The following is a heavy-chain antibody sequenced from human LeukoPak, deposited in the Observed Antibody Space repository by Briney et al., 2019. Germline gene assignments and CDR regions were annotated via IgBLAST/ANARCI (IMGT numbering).Heavy chain of an antibody. Sequence: GGSLRLSCAASGFTFSSYSMNWVRQAPGKGLEWVSSISSSSSYINYADSVKGRFTISRDNTKNSLYLQMNSLRAEDTAVYYCAREYYDFWSGYYADYWGQGTLVTVSS. V-gene: IGHV3-21*01. J-gene: IGHJ4*02. CDR2: ISSSSSYI. CDR1: GFTFSSYS. CDR3: AREYYDFWSGYYADY. D-gene: IGHD3-3*01.